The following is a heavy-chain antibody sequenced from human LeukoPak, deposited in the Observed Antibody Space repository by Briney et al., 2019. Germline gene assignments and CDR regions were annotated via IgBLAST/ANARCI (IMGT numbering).Heavy chain of an antibody. Sequence: PGGSLRLSCGASGFTFSSYAMSWVRQAPGKGLEWVSGISGTGGSTNYADSVKGRFTISRDNSKNSLYLQMNSLRAEDTAVYYCARDKKSFPPGRYQLYGMDVWGQGTTVTVSS. D-gene: IGHD1-1*01. CDR3: ARDKKSFPPGRYQLYGMDV. V-gene: IGHV3-23*01. CDR2: ISGTGGST. CDR1: GFTFSSYA. J-gene: IGHJ6*02.